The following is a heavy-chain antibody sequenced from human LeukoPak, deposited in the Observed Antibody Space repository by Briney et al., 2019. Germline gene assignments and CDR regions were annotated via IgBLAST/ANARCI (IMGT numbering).Heavy chain of an antibody. J-gene: IGHJ6*02. Sequence: GGSLRLSCAASGFTFSSYAMSWVRQAPGKGLEWVSAISGSGGSTYYADSVKGRFTISRDNSKNTLYLQMNSLRAEDTAVYYCAKGDDFRSGSAYYYYYGMDVWGQGTTVTVSS. V-gene: IGHV3-23*01. D-gene: IGHD3-3*01. CDR1: GFTFSSYA. CDR2: ISGSGGST. CDR3: AKGDDFRSGSAYYYYYGMDV.